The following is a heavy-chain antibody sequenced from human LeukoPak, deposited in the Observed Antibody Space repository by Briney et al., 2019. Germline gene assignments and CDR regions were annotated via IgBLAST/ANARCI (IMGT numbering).Heavy chain of an antibody. CDR3: ARVQYSGSYSDAFDI. CDR2: IYSGGST. CDR1: GVTFSSYA. J-gene: IGHJ3*02. D-gene: IGHD1-26*01. Sequence: GGSLRLSCAASGVTFSSYAMSWVRQAPGKGLEWVSVIYSGGSTYYADSVKGRFTISRDNSKNTLYLQMNSLRAEDTAVYYCARVQYSGSYSDAFDIWGQGTMVTVSS. V-gene: IGHV3-66*01.